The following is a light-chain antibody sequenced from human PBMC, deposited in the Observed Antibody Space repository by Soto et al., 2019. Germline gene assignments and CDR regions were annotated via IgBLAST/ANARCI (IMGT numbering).Light chain of an antibody. J-gene: IGLJ2*01. CDR3: QTWGTGSHVV. Sequence: QLVLTQSPSASASLGASVKLTCTLSSGHSSYVIAWHQQQPEKGPRYLMKLDSDGSHTKGDAIPDRFSGSSSGAERYLTISSLQSEDEADDYCQTWGTGSHVVFGGGTKLTVL. CDR2: LDSDGSH. V-gene: IGLV4-69*01. CDR1: SGHSSYV.